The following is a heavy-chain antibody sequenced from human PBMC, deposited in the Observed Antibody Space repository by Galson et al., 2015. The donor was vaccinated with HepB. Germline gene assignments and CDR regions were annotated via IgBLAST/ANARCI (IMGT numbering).Heavy chain of an antibody. J-gene: IGHJ4*02. Sequence: SLRLSCAASGFTFSSYWMSWVRQAPGKGLEWVANIKQDGSEKYYVDSVKGRFTISRDNAKNSLYLQMNSLRAEDTAVYYCAREGDDILTGWGAFDYWGQGTLVTVSS. D-gene: IGHD3-9*01. V-gene: IGHV3-7*01. CDR2: IKQDGSEK. CDR3: AREGDDILTGWGAFDY. CDR1: GFTFSSYW.